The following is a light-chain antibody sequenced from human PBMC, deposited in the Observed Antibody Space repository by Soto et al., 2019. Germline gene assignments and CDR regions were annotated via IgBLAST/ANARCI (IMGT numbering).Light chain of an antibody. Sequence: QLVLTQPPSVSGAPGQGVTISCTGSASKTGAGYDVHWYQQLPGTAPKLLIYGNSNRPSGVPDRFSGSKSGTSASLAITGLQAEDEADYYCQSYDSSLSARVFGGGTKLTVL. CDR3: QSYDSSLSARV. CDR2: GNS. V-gene: IGLV1-40*01. CDR1: ASKTGAGYD. J-gene: IGLJ3*02.